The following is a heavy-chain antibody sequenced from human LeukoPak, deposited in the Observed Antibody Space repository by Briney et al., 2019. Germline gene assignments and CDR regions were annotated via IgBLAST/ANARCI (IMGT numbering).Heavy chain of an antibody. V-gene: IGHV3-30*02. CDR2: IRYDGTNE. CDR3: AKDSTWIQLEGYFDY. D-gene: IGHD5-18*01. CDR1: GFTFSSYG. J-gene: IGHJ4*02. Sequence: PGGSLRLSCSASGFTFSSYGMHWVRQAPGKGLEWVAFIRYDGTNEYYSDSVKGRFTISRDNSKNTLYLQMNSLRAEDTALYYCAKDSTWIQLEGYFDYWGQGTLVTVYS.